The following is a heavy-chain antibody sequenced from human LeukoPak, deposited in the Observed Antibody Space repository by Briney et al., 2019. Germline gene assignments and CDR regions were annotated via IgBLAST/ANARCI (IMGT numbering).Heavy chain of an antibody. Sequence: GGSLRLSCAASGFTFSSYSMNWVRQAPGKGLEWVSSISSSSSYIYYADSVKGRFTISRDNAKNSLYLQMNSLRAEDTAVYYCAREMEGYSYGYPDYWGQGTLVTVSS. CDR2: ISSSSSYI. D-gene: IGHD5-18*01. J-gene: IGHJ4*02. V-gene: IGHV3-21*01. CDR1: GFTFSSYS. CDR3: AREMEGYSYGYPDY.